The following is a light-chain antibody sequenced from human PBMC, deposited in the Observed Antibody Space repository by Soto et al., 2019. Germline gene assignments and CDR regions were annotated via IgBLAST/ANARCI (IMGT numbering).Light chain of an antibody. Sequence: EIVLTQSPATLSLSPGDRSTLSCRASQSVTTFLAWYQQKPGQAPRLLIYDASDRAPGIPARFSGSGSATDFTLTINNLEPEDFAVYYCQQRSNWPPSITFGQGTRLRL. CDR2: DAS. CDR1: QSVTTF. CDR3: QQRSNWPPSIT. J-gene: IGKJ5*01. V-gene: IGKV3-11*01.